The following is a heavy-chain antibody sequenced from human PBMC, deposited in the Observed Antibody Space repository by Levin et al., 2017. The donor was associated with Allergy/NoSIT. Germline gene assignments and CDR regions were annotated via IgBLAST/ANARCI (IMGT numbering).Heavy chain of an antibody. CDR1: GGPISDYY. J-gene: IGHJ1*01. V-gene: IGHV4-59*01. CDR2: ISHTGTS. Sequence: SETLSLTCTVPGGPISDYYWSWIRQPPGKGLECIGFISHTGTSHFNPSLKSRVTTSVDTSKKQFSLRMSSVTTAETAVYYCARAGITYRAGNCDELTPATWGQGTLVSVSS. D-gene: IGHD4-23*01. CDR3: ARAGITYRAGNCDELTPAT.